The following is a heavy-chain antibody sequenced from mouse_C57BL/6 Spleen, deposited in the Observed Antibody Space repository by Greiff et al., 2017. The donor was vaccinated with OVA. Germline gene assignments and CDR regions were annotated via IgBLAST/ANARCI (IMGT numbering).Heavy chain of an antibody. CDR2: INPSTGGT. D-gene: IGHD1-1*01. CDR1: GYSFTGYY. Sequence: VQLQQSGPELVKPGASVKISCKASGYSFTGYYMNWVKQSPEKSLEWIGEINPSTGGTTYNQKFKAKATLTVDKSSSTAYMQLKSLTSEDSAVYYGARGDYYGSTPYWYFDGWGTGTTVTVSA. V-gene: IGHV1-42*01. CDR3: ARGDYYGSTPYWYFDG. J-gene: IGHJ1*03.